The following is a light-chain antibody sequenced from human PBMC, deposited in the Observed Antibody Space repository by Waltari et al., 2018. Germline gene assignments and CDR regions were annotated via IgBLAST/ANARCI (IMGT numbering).Light chain of an antibody. CDR1: SGNIGTYNS. J-gene: IGLJ2*01. Sequence: QSALTQPASVSGSPGQSLTISCTGSSGNIGTYNSVSWYQQHPGRTPRLIIYDVNMRPSGISDRFSGSKSGATASLTISGLQTEDEADYYCSSYTGSSTVIFGGGTRLTVL. V-gene: IGLV2-14*03. CDR2: DVN. CDR3: SSYTGSSTVI.